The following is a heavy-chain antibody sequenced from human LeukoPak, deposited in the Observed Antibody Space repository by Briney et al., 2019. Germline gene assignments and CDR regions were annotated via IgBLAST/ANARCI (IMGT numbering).Heavy chain of an antibody. Sequence: GGSLRLSCAASGFTFSSYAMSWVRQAPGKGLEWVSAISGSGGSTYYADSVKGRFTISRDNSKNTPYLQMNSLRAEDTAVYYCAKDKGTYYGSGSPPQHWGQGTLVTVSS. CDR3: AKDKGTYYGSGSPPQH. CDR1: GFTFSSYA. CDR2: ISGSGGST. J-gene: IGHJ1*01. D-gene: IGHD3-10*01. V-gene: IGHV3-23*01.